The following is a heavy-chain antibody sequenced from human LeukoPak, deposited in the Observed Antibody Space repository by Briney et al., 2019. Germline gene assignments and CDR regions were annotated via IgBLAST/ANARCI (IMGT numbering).Heavy chain of an antibody. D-gene: IGHD6-19*01. V-gene: IGHV3-30*18. Sequence: QTGGSLRLSCAASGFTFSSYGMHWVRQAPGKGLEWVAVISYDGSNKYYADSVKGRFTISRDNSKNTLYLQMNSLRAEDTAVYYCAKGQTVAGYYYYYYMDVWGKGTTVTVSS. J-gene: IGHJ6*03. CDR1: GFTFSSYG. CDR2: ISYDGSNK. CDR3: AKGQTVAGYYYYYYMDV.